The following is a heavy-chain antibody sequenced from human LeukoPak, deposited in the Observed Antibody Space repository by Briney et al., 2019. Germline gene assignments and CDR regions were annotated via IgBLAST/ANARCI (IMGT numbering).Heavy chain of an antibody. CDR3: ARRHDFWSGYYFYYYYGMDV. V-gene: IGHV1-18*01. J-gene: IGHJ6*02. D-gene: IGHD3-3*01. CDR2: ISAYNGNT. CDR1: GYTFTSYG. Sequence: ASVKVSCKASGYTFTSYGIRWVRQAPGQGLEWMGWISAYNGNTNYAQKLQGRVTMTTDTSTSTAYMELRSLRSDDTAVYYCARRHDFWSGYYFYYYYGMDVWGQGTTVTVSS.